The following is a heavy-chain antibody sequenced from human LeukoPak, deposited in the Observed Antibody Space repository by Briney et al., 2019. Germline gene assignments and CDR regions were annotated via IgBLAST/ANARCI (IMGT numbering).Heavy chain of an antibody. V-gene: IGHV4-39*01. J-gene: IGHJ4*02. CDR2: LYYTGNT. Sequence: TSETLSLTCSVSGGSLRSSGYYWGWIRQPPGKGLEWIGSLYYTGNTYYNESLKGRVIMSADTSQKQLSLKLKFVTAADTAVYYCAKTGYDLEFDSWGQGILVTVSS. CDR3: AKTGYDLEFDS. D-gene: IGHD5-12*01. CDR1: GGSLRSSGYY.